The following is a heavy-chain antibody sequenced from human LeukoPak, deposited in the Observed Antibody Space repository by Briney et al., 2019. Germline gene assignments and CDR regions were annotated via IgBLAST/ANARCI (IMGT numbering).Heavy chain of an antibody. V-gene: IGHV4-59*12. D-gene: IGHD3-9*01. CDR1: GGSISSYY. CDR2: IFYSGST. CDR3: ARYDNNKYFDY. J-gene: IGHJ4*02. Sequence: SETLSLTCTVSGGSISSYYWSWIRQPPGKGLEWIGNIFYSGSTYYSPSLKSRVTISLDTSRNQFSLKLNSVTAADTAVYYCARYDNNKYFDYWGQGTLVTVSS.